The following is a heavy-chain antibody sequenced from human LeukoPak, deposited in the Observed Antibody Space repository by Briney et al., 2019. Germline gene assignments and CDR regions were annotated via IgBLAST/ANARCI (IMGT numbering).Heavy chain of an antibody. CDR2: IYTSGST. Sequence: SETLSLTCTVSGGSISSYYWSWIRQPAGKGLEWIGRIYTSGSTNYNPSLKSRVTMSVDTSKNQFSLKLSSVTAADTAVYYCARESTYYDFWSGYDYYYYMDVWGKGTTVTVSS. CDR3: ARESTYYDFWSGYDYYYYMDV. V-gene: IGHV4-4*07. J-gene: IGHJ6*03. D-gene: IGHD3-3*01. CDR1: GGSISSYY.